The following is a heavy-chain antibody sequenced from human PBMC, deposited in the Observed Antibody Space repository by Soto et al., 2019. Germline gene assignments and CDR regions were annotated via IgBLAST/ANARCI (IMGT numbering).Heavy chain of an antibody. CDR1: GGTFSSYA. J-gene: IGHJ4*02. CDR3: SRGVVVVEGALGY. CDR2: IIPIFGTA. V-gene: IGHV1-69*06. D-gene: IGHD2-21*01. Sequence: QVQLVQSGAEVKKPGSSVKVSCKASGGTFSSYAISWVRQAPGPVLEWMGGIIPIFGTANYSQKFQGRVTITADKSTSTAYMELSSLRSEDTAVYYCSRGVVVVEGALGYWCQGTLVTVSS.